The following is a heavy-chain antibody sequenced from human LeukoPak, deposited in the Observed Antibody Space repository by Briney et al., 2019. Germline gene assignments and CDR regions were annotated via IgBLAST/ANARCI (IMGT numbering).Heavy chain of an antibody. V-gene: IGHV3-9*01. CDR3: AKDNGYYDSSGYHYFDY. D-gene: IGHD3-22*01. J-gene: IGHJ4*02. Sequence: GGSLRLSCAASGFTFDDYAMHWVRQAPGKGLEWVSGISWNSGSIGYADSVKGRFTISRDNAKNSLYLQMNSLRAEDTALYYCAKDNGYYDSSGYHYFDYWGQGTLVTVSS. CDR2: ISWNSGSI. CDR1: GFTFDDYA.